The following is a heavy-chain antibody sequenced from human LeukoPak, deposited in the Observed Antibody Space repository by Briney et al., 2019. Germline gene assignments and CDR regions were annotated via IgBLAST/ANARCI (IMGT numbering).Heavy chain of an antibody. CDR3: ARDRSPTFSSGWTNWFDP. J-gene: IGHJ5*02. V-gene: IGHV3-21*01. Sequence: GGSLRLSCAASGFTFSSYSMNWVRQAPGKGLEWVSSISSSSSYIYYADSVKGRFTISRDNAKNSLYLRMNSLRAEDTAVYYCARDRSPTFSSGWTNWFDPWGQGTLVTVSS. CDR1: GFTFSSYS. CDR2: ISSSSSYI. D-gene: IGHD6-19*01.